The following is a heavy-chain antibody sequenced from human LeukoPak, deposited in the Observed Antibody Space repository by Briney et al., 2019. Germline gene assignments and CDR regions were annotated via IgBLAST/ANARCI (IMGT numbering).Heavy chain of an antibody. V-gene: IGHV1-2*02. CDR3: ARDYSGYENYYYYYGMDV. Sequence: ASVKVSCKASGYTFTGYYTHWVRQAPGQGLEWMGWINPNSGGTNYAQKFQGRVTMTRDTSISTAYMELSRLRSDDTAVYYCARDYSGYENYYYYYGMDVWGQGTTVTVSS. CDR2: INPNSGGT. J-gene: IGHJ6*02. D-gene: IGHD5-12*01. CDR1: GYTFTGYY.